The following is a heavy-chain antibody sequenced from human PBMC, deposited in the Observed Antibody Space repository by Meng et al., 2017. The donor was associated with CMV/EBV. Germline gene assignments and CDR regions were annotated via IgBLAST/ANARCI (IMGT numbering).Heavy chain of an antibody. J-gene: IGHJ6*02. V-gene: IGHV1-8*03. Sequence: ASVKVSCKASGYTFTSYGISWVRQAPGQGLEWMGWMNPNSGNTGYAQKFQGRVTITRNTSISTAYMELSSLRSEDTAVYYCARGRYGGFDFWSGFVYYYYYGMDVWGQGTTVTVSS. D-gene: IGHD3-3*01. CDR3: ARGRYGGFDFWSGFVYYYYYGMDV. CDR1: GYTFTSYG. CDR2: MNPNSGNT.